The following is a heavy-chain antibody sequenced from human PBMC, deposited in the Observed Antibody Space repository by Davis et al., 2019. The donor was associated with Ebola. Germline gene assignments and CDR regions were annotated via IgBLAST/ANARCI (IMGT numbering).Heavy chain of an antibody. CDR1: GGSISSYY. CDR3: ARDRAVIGDYVWGSYRLADDAFDI. V-gene: IGHV4-59*01. Sequence: PSETLSLTCTVSGGSISSYYWSWIRQPPGKGLEWIGYIYYSGSTNYNPSLKSRVTISVDTSKNQFSLKLSSVTAADTAVYYCARDRAVIGDYVWGSYRLADDAFDIWGQGTMVTVSS. D-gene: IGHD3-16*02. J-gene: IGHJ3*02. CDR2: IYYSGST.